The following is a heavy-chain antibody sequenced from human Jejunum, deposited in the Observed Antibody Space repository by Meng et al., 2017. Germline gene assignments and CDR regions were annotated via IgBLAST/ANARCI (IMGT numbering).Heavy chain of an antibody. D-gene: IGHD1-26*01. CDR2: VYYSGHT. Sequence: QGRRQEPGPGLVRPSETLSPPCTASVDSVSSDNYYWSWIRQPPGKGLEWIGYVYYSGHTDCNPSLKSRLSISIDTSKNHFSLKLSSVTAADTAVYYCARTPLYSGSYYFDPWGQGALVTVSS. V-gene: IGHV4-61*03. CDR1: VDSVSSDNYY. CDR3: ARTPLYSGSYYFDP. J-gene: IGHJ4*02.